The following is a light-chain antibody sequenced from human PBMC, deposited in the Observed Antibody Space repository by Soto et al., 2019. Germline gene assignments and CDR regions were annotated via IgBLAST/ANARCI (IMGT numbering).Light chain of an antibody. CDR1: QSVSNN. CDR3: QRQSNWPRT. V-gene: IGKV3-15*01. Sequence: EIVLTQSPVTLSVSPGERATLSCRASQSVSNNLAWYQQKPGQAPSLLIHGASTRATGIPARFSGSGSGTEFTLTIRSLQSEDFAIYYCQRQSNWPRTFGQGTKVEIK. J-gene: IGKJ1*01. CDR2: GAS.